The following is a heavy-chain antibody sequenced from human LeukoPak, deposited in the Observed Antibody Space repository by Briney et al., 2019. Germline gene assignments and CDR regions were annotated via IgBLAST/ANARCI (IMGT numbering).Heavy chain of an antibody. Sequence: GTLVKVSCKASGFTFTSSAMQWVRQARGQRLEWIGWIVVGSGNTNYAQKFQERVTITRDMSTSTAYMELSSLRSEDTAVYYCAADHNYYGSGSSHTPAYYYYYGMDVWGQGTTVTVSS. D-gene: IGHD3-10*01. CDR1: GFTFTSSA. V-gene: IGHV1-58*02. CDR3: AADHNYYGSGSSHTPAYYYYYGMDV. CDR2: IVVGSGNT. J-gene: IGHJ6*02.